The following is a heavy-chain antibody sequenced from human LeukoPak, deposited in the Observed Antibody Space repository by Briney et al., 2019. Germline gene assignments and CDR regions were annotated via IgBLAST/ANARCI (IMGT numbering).Heavy chain of an antibody. CDR3: AREPVTGTSNFFDS. Sequence: SETLSLTCTVSGGSISTYYWSWIRQPAGKGLEWIGRMYTSGNTNYNPSLKSRVTMSVDTSKKQFSLRLSPVTAADTAVYYCAREPVTGTSNFFDSWGQGTLVTVSS. CDR1: GGSISTYY. J-gene: IGHJ4*02. CDR2: MYTSGNT. D-gene: IGHD6-19*01. V-gene: IGHV4-4*07.